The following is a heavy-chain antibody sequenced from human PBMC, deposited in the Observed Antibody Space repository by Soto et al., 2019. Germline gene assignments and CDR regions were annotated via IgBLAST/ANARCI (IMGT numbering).Heavy chain of an antibody. J-gene: IGHJ4*02. Sequence: GGSLRLSCAASGFTFSSYGMHWVRQAPGKGLEWVAVISYDGSNKYYADSVKGRFTISRDNSKNTLYLQMNSLRAEDTAVYYCAREPYCSGGSCYFDYWGQGTLVTSPQ. V-gene: IGHV3-30*03. CDR1: GFTFSSYG. CDR3: AREPYCSGGSCYFDY. CDR2: ISYDGSNK. D-gene: IGHD2-15*01.